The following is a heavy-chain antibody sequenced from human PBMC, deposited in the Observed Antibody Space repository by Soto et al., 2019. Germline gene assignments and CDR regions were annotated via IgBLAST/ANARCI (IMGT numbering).Heavy chain of an antibody. CDR3: AREIAARL. CDR2: IKQDGSEE. J-gene: IGHJ6*04. CDR1: GFTFSSYW. Sequence: GFLRLSCAASGFTFSSYWMSWFRQAPGKGLEWVANIKQDGSEENYVDSVKGRFTISRDNAKNALYLQMNSLRVEDTAVYYCAREIAARLWGKGTTVTVSS. D-gene: IGHD6-6*01. V-gene: IGHV3-7*01.